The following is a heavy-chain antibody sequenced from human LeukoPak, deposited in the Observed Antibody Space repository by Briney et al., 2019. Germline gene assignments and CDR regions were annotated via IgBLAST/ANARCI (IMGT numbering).Heavy chain of an antibody. CDR2: ISGSGGST. D-gene: IGHD3-10*01. CDR1: GFSISSHS. J-gene: IGHJ4*02. V-gene: IGHV3-23*01. CDR3: AKANMVRGVTLKFDY. Sequence: GGSLRLSCAASGFSISSHSMNWVRQAPGKGLEWVSAISGSGGSTYYADSVKGRFTVSRDNSKNTLYLQMNSLRAEDTAVYYCAKANMVRGVTLKFDYWGQGTLVTVSS.